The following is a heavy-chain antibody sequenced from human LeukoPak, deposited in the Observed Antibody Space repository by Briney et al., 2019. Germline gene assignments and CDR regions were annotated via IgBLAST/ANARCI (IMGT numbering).Heavy chain of an antibody. V-gene: IGHV1-2*02. CDR3: ARTSHYVDIAATIPYGIYYFDY. CDR1: GYNFTGYY. Sequence: ASVKVSCKASGYNFTGYYLHWVRQAPGQGLEWMGWINPNTGGTNYAQKLQGRVTMTTDTSTSTAYMELRSLRSDDTAVYYCARTSHYVDIAATIPYGIYYFDYWGQGTLVTVSS. CDR2: INPNTGGT. D-gene: IGHD5-12*01. J-gene: IGHJ4*02.